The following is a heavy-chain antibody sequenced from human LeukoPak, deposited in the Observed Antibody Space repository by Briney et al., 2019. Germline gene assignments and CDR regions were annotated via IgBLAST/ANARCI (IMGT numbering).Heavy chain of an antibody. J-gene: IGHJ5*02. D-gene: IGHD3-10*01. Sequence: GWSLRLSCAASGFTFSSYWMHWVRQAPGKGRVWVSRINSDGSSRCYADCVKGRLTISRDNAKNTVYLQMSSLRAEDPAAYYWARDDGGSRHSWGQGTLVTVSS. CDR3: ARDDGGSRHS. CDR2: INSDGSSR. V-gene: IGHV3-74*01. CDR1: GFTFSSYW.